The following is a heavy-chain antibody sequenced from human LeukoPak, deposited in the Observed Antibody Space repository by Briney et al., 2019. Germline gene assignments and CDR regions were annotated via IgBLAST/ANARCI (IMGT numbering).Heavy chain of an antibody. CDR1: GFTFSSYG. Sequence: PGGSLRLSCAASGFTFSSYGMHWVRQAPGKGLEWVAFIRYDGSNKYYADSVKGRFTISRDNSKNTLYLQMNSLRAEDTAVYYCAKDLAPPVWSGYYTSFDYWGQGTLVTVSS. CDR2: IRYDGSNK. J-gene: IGHJ4*02. D-gene: IGHD3-3*01. V-gene: IGHV3-30*02. CDR3: AKDLAPPVWSGYYTSFDY.